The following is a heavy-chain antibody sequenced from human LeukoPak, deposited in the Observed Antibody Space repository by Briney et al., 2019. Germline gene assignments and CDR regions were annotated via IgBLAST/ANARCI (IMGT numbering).Heavy chain of an antibody. Sequence: VTGPTQVNPTQTLTLTCTFSGFSLSTSAMPVGSIRQPPGKALECLAIIYWNGDKSYSPSLKSRLTITKDTSKNQVVITMTNMDPVFFFKQKTAYEIAAPGNDAFDIWGQGTMVTVSS. V-gene: IGHV2-5*01. CDR1: GFSLSTSAMP. J-gene: IGHJ3*02. D-gene: IGHD6-13*01. CDR3: AYEIAAPGNDAFDI. CDR2: IYWNGDK.